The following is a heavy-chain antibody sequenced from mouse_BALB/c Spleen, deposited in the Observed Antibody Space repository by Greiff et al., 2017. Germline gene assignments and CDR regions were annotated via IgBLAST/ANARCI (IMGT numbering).Heavy chain of an antibody. D-gene: IGHD3-3*01. CDR1: GFTFSNYW. V-gene: IGHV6-6*02. Sequence: EVMLVESGGGLVQPGGSMKLSCVASGFTFSNYWMNWVRQSPEKGLEWVAEIRLKSNNYATHYAESVKGRFTISRDDSKSSVYLQMNNLRAEDTGIYYCTRGTGNAMDYWGQGTSVTVSS. J-gene: IGHJ4*01. CDR2: IRLKSNNYAT. CDR3: TRGTGNAMDY.